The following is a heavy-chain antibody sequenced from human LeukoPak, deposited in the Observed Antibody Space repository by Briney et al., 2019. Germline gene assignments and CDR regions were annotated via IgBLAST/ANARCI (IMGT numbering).Heavy chain of an antibody. V-gene: IGHV3-23*01. CDR1: GFTFSSYG. CDR3: AVPRLYDSSGYPFDY. CDR2: ISGSGGST. Sequence: PGGSLRLSCAASGFTFSSYGMSWVRQAPGKGLEWVSAISGSGGSTYYADSVKGRFTISRDNSKNTLYLQMNSLRAEDTAVYYCAVPRLYDSSGYPFDYWGQGTLVTVSS. J-gene: IGHJ4*02. D-gene: IGHD3-22*01.